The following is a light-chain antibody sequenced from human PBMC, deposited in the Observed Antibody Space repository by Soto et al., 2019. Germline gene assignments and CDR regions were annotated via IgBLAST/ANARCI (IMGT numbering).Light chain of an antibody. CDR3: QQLTNYPIT. CDR1: QGTYRH. V-gene: IGKV1-9*01. Sequence: DIELTQSPSFLSAFLGDRVTITCRASQGTYRHLAWYHQKPGKAPILLIYAASTFQSGAPSSFSSSGSGTEFPLTMGVLQSEDFATYYCQQLTNYPITFGQGTRLEIK. J-gene: IGKJ5*01. CDR2: AAS.